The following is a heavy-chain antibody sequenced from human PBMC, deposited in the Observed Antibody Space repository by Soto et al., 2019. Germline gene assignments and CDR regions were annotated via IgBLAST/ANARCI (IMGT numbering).Heavy chain of an antibody. CDR2: IKQDGSEK. J-gene: IGHJ6*02. Sequence: GGSLRLSYAASGFTFSSYWMTWVRQAPGKGLEWVGNIKQDGSEKYYVDSVKGRFTISRDNAKNSLYLQMNSLRAEDTAVYYCAREVVVVPAAYSYYYGMDVWGQGTTVTVSS. CDR1: GFTFSSYW. D-gene: IGHD2-2*01. CDR3: AREVVVVPAAYSYYYGMDV. V-gene: IGHV3-7*05.